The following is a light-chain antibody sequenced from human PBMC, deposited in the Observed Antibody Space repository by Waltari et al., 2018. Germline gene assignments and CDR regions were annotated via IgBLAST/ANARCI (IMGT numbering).Light chain of an antibody. Sequence: EIVLTQSPGTLSLSPGERATLSCRASQSVSRYLAWYQQNPGQAPRLLIYAASTRATGIPDRFSGSGSGTDFSLTISRLEPEDFAVYFCQHHVRLPATFGQGTKVEIK. V-gene: IGKV3-20*01. CDR2: AAS. CDR1: QSVSRY. CDR3: QHHVRLPAT. J-gene: IGKJ1*01.